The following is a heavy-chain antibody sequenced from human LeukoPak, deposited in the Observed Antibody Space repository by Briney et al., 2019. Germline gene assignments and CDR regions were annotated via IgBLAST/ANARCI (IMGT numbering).Heavy chain of an antibody. Sequence: EASVKVSCKASGGTFSIYAISWVRPAPGQGLGWMGRIIPILGIANYAQKFQGRVTITADKSTSTAYMELSSLRSEDTAVYYCARDPVGYYYGMDVWGQGTTVTVSS. V-gene: IGHV1-69*10. CDR3: ARDPVGYYYGMDV. CDR2: IIPILGIA. CDR1: GGTFSIYA. J-gene: IGHJ6*02.